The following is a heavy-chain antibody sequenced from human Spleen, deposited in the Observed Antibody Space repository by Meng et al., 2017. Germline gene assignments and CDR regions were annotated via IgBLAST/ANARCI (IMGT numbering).Heavy chain of an antibody. D-gene: IGHD6-13*01. CDR2: INPNSGGT. CDR3: ARDEDISAAGKLFGDY. V-gene: IGHV1-2*06. J-gene: IGHJ4*02. Sequence: QVQLVQSGAGVKKAGAPVNGSCKPSGYTFTGYYLHWERQAPGQGLEWMGRINPNSGGTHYAQRFQGRVTMTGDTSISTAYMELSGLRSDDTAMYYCARDEDISAAGKLFGDYWGQGTLVTVSS. CDR1: GYTFTGYY.